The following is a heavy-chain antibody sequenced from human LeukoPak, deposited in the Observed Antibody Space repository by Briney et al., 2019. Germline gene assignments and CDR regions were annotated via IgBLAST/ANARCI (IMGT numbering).Heavy chain of an antibody. Sequence: SETLSLTCTVSGGSISSSSYYWSWIRQPPGKGLEWIGYIYYSGSTNYNPSLKSRVTISVDTSKNQFSLKLSSVTAADTAVYYCASRTYYYGSGDYWGQGTLVTVSS. CDR3: ASRTYYYGSGDY. CDR2: IYYSGST. J-gene: IGHJ4*02. D-gene: IGHD3-10*01. CDR1: GGSISSSSYY. V-gene: IGHV4-61*05.